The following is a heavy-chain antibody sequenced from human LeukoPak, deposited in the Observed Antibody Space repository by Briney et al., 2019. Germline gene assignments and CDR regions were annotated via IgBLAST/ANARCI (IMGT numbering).Heavy chain of an antibody. CDR1: GGSISSSSYY. D-gene: IGHD2-21*02. J-gene: IGHJ6*03. Sequence: SETLSLTCTVSGGSISSSSYYWGWIRQPAGKGLEWIGRIYTSGSTKYNPSLKSRVTISVDRSKNQFSLKLSSVTAADTAVYYCARTYCGGDCRGYYYHYYMDVWGKGTTVTISS. CDR2: IYTSGST. V-gene: IGHV4-61*02. CDR3: ARTYCGGDCRGYYYHYYMDV.